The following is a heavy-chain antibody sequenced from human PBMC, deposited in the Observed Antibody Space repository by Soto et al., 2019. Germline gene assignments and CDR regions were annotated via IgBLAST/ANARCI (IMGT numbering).Heavy chain of an antibody. CDR3: ARGPDCISTSCFPRPDY. J-gene: IGHJ4*02. CDR1: GFTFSSYA. Sequence: QVQLVESGGGVVQPGRSLRLSCAASGFTFSSYAMHWVRQAPGKGLEWVAVISYDGSNKYYADSVKGRFTISTDNSKNTVYLQMISLRAEDTAVYYCARGPDCISTSCFPRPDYWGQGTLVTVSS. V-gene: IGHV3-30-3*01. CDR2: ISYDGSNK. D-gene: IGHD2-2*01.